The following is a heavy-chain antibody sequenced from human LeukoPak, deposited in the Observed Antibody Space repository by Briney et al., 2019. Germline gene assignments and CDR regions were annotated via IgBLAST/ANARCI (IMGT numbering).Heavy chain of an antibody. CDR3: ARGGPYYYDSSGYYYYY. Sequence: GGSLRLSCAASGFTLSSYWMHWVRQAPGKGLVWVSRINTDGSRTNYADSVKGRFTISRDNAKNSLYLQMNSLRAEDTAVYYCARGGPYYYDSSGYYYYYWGQGTLVTVSS. CDR1: GFTLSSYW. D-gene: IGHD3-22*01. CDR2: INTDGSRT. V-gene: IGHV3-74*01. J-gene: IGHJ4*02.